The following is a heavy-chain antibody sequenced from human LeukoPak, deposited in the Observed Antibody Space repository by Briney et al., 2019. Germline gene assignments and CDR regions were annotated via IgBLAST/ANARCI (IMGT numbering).Heavy chain of an antibody. Sequence: RPGGSLRLSCAASGFNSDDYGMSWVRQVPGKGLEWVSGINLNGGSIGYADSVKGRFTISRDNAKNSLYLQMNSLRVEDTAFYYCARDSVVGVATWDYWGQGTLVTVSS. CDR1: GFNSDDYG. CDR2: INLNGGSI. V-gene: IGHV3-20*04. D-gene: IGHD2-15*01. J-gene: IGHJ4*02. CDR3: ARDSVVGVATWDY.